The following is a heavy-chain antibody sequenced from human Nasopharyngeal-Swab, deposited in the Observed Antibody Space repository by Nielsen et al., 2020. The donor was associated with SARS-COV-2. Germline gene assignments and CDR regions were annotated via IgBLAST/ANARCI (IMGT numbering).Heavy chain of an antibody. D-gene: IGHD2-8*02. V-gene: IGHV3-73*01. CDR2: IRSKANSYAT. CDR3: TRGPPYTDTYWDAFDI. J-gene: IGHJ3*02. Sequence: VRQMPGKGLERVGRIRSKANSYATAYAASVKGRFTISRDDSKNTAYLQMNSLKTEDTAVYYCTRGPPYTDTYWDAFDIWGQGTMVTVSS.